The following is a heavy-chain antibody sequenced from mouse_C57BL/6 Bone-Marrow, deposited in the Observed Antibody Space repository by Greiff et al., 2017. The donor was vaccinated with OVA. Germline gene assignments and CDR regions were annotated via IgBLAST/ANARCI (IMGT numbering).Heavy chain of an antibody. CDR1: GYTFTGYW. J-gene: IGHJ3*01. Sequence: QVQLKQSGAELMKPGASVKLSCKATGYTFTGYWIEWVKQRPGHGLEWIGEILPGSGSTNCNEKFKGKATFTADTSSNTAYMQLSSLTTEDSAIYYCARRGGYDGFAYWGQGTLVTVSA. CDR2: ILPGSGST. D-gene: IGHD2-2*01. V-gene: IGHV1-9*01. CDR3: ARRGGYDGFAY.